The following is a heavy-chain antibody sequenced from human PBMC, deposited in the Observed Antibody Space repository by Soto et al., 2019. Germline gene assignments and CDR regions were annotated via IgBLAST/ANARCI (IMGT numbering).Heavy chain of an antibody. CDR3: ARRLSSNAFDI. D-gene: IGHD6-6*01. J-gene: IGHJ3*02. Sequence: QLQLQESGPGLVKPSETLSLICTVSGGSISSSGYYWGWIRQPPGKGLEWIGNIYYSGSTYYNPSLKSRVTMSVDTSKNQFSLKLTSVTGADTAVYYCARRLSSNAFDIWGQGTMVTVSS. CDR1: GGSISSSGYY. CDR2: IYYSGST. V-gene: IGHV4-39*01.